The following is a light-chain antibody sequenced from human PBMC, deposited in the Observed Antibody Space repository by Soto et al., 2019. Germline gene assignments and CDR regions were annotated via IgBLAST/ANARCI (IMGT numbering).Light chain of an antibody. Sequence: QSVLTQPPSVSGAPGQRVIISCTGSSSNIGAGYDVHWYQQLPGTAPKLLIYGNKNRPSGVPDRISGSKSATSAYLAITGLQAEDEGDYYCQSYDSSLSGSVFGGGTKVTVL. CDR1: SSNIGAGYD. CDR2: GNK. CDR3: QSYDSSLSGSV. V-gene: IGLV1-40*01. J-gene: IGLJ2*01.